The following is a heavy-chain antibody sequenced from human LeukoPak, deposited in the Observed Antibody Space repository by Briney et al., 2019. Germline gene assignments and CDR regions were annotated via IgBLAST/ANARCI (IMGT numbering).Heavy chain of an antibody. CDR1: EYNFSDYW. V-gene: IGHV5-51*01. CDR2: IYPGDSDT. D-gene: IGHD3-10*01. J-gene: IGHJ4*02. Sequence: GESLKISCEASEYNFSDYWIGWVRQMPGKGLEWMGIIYPGDSDTKYSPSFQGQVTISADKSIGTAYLQWSSLKASDTAIYYCARRWGSGSFDSWGQGTLVTVSS. CDR3: ARRWGSGSFDS.